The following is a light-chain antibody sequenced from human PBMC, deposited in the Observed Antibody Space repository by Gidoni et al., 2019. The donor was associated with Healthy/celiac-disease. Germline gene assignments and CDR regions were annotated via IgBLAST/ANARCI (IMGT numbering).Light chain of an antibody. Sequence: DIQITQSPSTLSASVGDRVTITCRASQSISSWLAWYQQKPGKAPKLLIYKASSLESGVPSRFSGSRSGTEFTLTISSLQPDDFATYYCQRYNSLYTFGQGTKLEIK. V-gene: IGKV1-5*03. CDR1: QSISSW. J-gene: IGKJ2*01. CDR2: KAS. CDR3: QRYNSLYT.